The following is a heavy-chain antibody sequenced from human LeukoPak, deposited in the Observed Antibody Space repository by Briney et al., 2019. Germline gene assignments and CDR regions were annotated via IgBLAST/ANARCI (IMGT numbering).Heavy chain of an antibody. D-gene: IGHD2/OR15-2a*01. CDR3: ASDGGFEYYFDY. CDR1: GGTFTDYG. J-gene: IGHJ4*02. CDR2: IIPIFTTA. V-gene: IGHV1-69*06. Sequence: ASVKVSCKSSGGTFTDYGISWVRHAPGQGLEWMGRIIPIFTTANYAQKFQGRVTITADTSTNTAYMELTSLRSEDTAVYCCASDGGFEYYFDYWGQGTLLTVSS.